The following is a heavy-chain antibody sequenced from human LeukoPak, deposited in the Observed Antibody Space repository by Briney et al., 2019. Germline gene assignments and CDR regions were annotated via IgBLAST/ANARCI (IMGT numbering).Heavy chain of an antibody. CDR3: ARDPYGDSPSFDY. V-gene: IGHV3-30-3*01. CDR1: GFTFSSYA. D-gene: IGHD4-17*01. CDR2: ISYDGSNK. Sequence: GGSLRLSCAASGFTFSSYAMHWVRQAPGKGLEWVAVISYDGSNKYYADSVKGRFTISRDNSKNTLYLQMNSLRAEDTAVYYCARDPYGDSPSFDYWGQGTLVTVSS. J-gene: IGHJ4*02.